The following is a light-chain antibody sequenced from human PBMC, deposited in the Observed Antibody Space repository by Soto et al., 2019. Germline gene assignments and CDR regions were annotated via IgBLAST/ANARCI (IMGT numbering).Light chain of an antibody. Sequence: EIVMTQSPATLSVSPGERATLSCRASHSVSTYLAWYQQKPGQAPRLLIFGASTRATGIPARFSGSGSGSEFTLTISSLPSEDFAVYACQQYNNWPLVTFGGGTKVEIK. CDR1: HSVSTY. V-gene: IGKV3-15*01. J-gene: IGKJ4*01. CDR3: QQYNNWPLVT. CDR2: GAS.